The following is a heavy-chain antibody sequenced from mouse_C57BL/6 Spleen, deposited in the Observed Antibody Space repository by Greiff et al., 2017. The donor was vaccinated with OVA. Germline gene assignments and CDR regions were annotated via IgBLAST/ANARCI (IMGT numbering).Heavy chain of an antibody. J-gene: IGHJ2*01. Sequence: VKLQESGPELVKPGASVKISCKASGYAFSSSWMNWVKQRPGKGLEWIGRIYPGDGDTNYNGKFKGKATLTADKSSSTAYMQLSSLTSEDSAVYFCARRLTGTFDYWGQGTTLTVSS. CDR3: ARRLTGTFDY. V-gene: IGHV1-82*01. CDR1: GYAFSSSW. D-gene: IGHD4-1*01. CDR2: IYPGDGDT.